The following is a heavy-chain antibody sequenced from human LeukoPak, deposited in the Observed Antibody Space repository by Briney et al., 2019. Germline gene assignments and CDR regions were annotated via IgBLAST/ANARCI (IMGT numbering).Heavy chain of an antibody. CDR1: GFTFSSYA. CDR3: AKRLAMTGTYHFDY. CDR2: ISYDGSNK. V-gene: IGHV3-30-3*02. J-gene: IGHJ4*02. Sequence: AGGSLRLSCAASGFTFSSYAMSWVRQAPGKGLEWVAVISYDGSNKYYADSVKGRFTISRDNSKNTLYLQMNSLRAEDTAVYYCAKRLAMTGTYHFDYWGQGTLVTVSS. D-gene: IGHD6-19*01.